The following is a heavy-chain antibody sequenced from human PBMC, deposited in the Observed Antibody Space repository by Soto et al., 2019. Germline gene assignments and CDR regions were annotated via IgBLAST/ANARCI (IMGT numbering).Heavy chain of an antibody. CDR2: IKSKIDGGTP. Sequence: GGSLRLSCAGPGFSFSNLNMNWVRQAPGKGLEWVGRIKSKIDGGTPDYAAPVKGRFTISRDDSKDTLYLQMNSLKIEDTALYYCTTNFTNSDFWSGQWGQGHNYDMDVWGQGTTVTVSS. J-gene: IGHJ6*02. CDR3: TTNFTNSDFWSGQWGQGHNYDMDV. V-gene: IGHV3-15*05. CDR1: GFSFSNLN. D-gene: IGHD3-3*01.